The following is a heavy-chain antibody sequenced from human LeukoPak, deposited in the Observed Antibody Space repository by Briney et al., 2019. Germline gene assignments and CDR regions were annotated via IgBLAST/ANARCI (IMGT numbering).Heavy chain of an antibody. CDR2: INHSGST. Sequence: PSETLSLTCAVYGGSFSGYYWSWIRQPPGKGLERIGEINHSGSTNYNPSLKSRVTISVDTSKNQFSLKLSSVTAADTAVYYCASRASSRPGKQFDYWGQGTLVTVSS. D-gene: IGHD1/OR15-1a*01. CDR1: GGSFSGYY. J-gene: IGHJ4*02. CDR3: ASRASSRPGKQFDY. V-gene: IGHV4-34*01.